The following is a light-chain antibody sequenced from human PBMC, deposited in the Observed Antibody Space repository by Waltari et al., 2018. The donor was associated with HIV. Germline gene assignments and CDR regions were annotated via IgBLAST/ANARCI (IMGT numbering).Light chain of an antibody. CDR1: SSNIGSTS. CDR2: GDD. Sequence: QSVLTQPPSASGTPGQRVTISCSGRSSNIGSTSVNWYQQLPGTAPKLLIYGDDQRPSGVPDRFSGSKSGTSASLAISGPQSEDEAVYFCAAWDDSLNGYVFGAGTKVTVL. J-gene: IGLJ1*01. V-gene: IGLV1-44*01. CDR3: AAWDDSLNGYV.